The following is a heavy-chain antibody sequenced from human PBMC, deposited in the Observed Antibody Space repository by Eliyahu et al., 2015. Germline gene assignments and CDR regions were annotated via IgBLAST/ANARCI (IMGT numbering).Heavy chain of an antibody. Sequence: EVQLLXSGGGLVQPGGSLRLXCAASGFPFTSXAMSWVRQAPGKGLEWVSTISGSGGSTYYADSLKGRFTISRDNSKNTLYLKMNSLRAEDTAIYYCAKHQGSGWYCFDYWGQGTLVTVSS. V-gene: IGHV3-23*01. CDR3: AKHQGSGWYCFDY. CDR2: ISGSGGST. CDR1: GFPFTSXA. D-gene: IGHD6-19*01. J-gene: IGHJ4*02.